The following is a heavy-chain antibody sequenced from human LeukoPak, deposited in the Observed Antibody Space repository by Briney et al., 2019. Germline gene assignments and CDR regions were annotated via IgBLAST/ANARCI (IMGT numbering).Heavy chain of an antibody. J-gene: IGHJ5*02. Sequence: TSETLSLTCTVSGGSISSSSYSWGWIRQPPGKGLEWIGSVSHSGSINYDPSLKDRVTISVDTSKNQFSLKLSSVTAADTAVYYCARHAVVTALETYNWLDPWGQGTLVTVSS. CDR1: GGSISSSSYS. V-gene: IGHV4-39*01. CDR3: ARHAVVTALETYNWLDP. D-gene: IGHD2-21*02. CDR2: VSHSGSI.